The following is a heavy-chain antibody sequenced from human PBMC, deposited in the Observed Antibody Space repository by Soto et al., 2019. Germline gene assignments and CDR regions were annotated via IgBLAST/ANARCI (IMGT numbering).Heavy chain of an antibody. V-gene: IGHV4-39*01. CDR2: MYYSGNT. D-gene: IGHD3-3*01. J-gene: IGHJ4*02. Sequence: SETLSLTCTVSGDSISISSYYWGWVRQPPGKGLEWIGSMYYSGNTYYNPSLKSRVTMSVDTSKNQFSLKLTSVTAADTAVYYCATQRFLEWLFSSDFWGPGTLVTVSS. CDR3: ATQRFLEWLFSSDF. CDR1: GDSISISSYY.